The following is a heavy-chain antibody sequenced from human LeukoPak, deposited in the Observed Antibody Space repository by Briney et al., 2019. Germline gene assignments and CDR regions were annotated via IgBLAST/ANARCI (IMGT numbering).Heavy chain of an antibody. Sequence: QPGGSLGLSCAASRFTFSSYWMSWVRQAPGKGLEWVANIKQDGSEKYYVDSVKGRFTISRDNAKNSLYLQMNSLRAEDTAVYYCARDYYDSSGSPSDYWGQGTLVTVSS. CDR1: RFTFSSYW. CDR2: IKQDGSEK. CDR3: ARDYYDSSGSPSDY. V-gene: IGHV3-7*01. D-gene: IGHD3-22*01. J-gene: IGHJ4*02.